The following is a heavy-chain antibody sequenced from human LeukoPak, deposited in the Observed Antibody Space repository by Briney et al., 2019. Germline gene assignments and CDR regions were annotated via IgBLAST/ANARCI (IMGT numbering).Heavy chain of an antibody. CDR1: EFTFSSYS. CDR2: ISSSSTYI. Sequence: GGSLRLSCVASEFTFSSYSMNWVRQAPGKGLEWVSSISSSSTYIYYADSVKGRFTISRDNAKNSLYLQMNSLRAEDTAVYYCASSYSASYTDYWGQGILVTVSS. D-gene: IGHD1-26*01. V-gene: IGHV3-21*01. CDR3: ASSYSASYTDY. J-gene: IGHJ4*02.